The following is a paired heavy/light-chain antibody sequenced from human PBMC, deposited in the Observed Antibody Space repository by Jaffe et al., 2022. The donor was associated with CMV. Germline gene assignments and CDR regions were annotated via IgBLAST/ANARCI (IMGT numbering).Light chain of an antibody. CDR2: WAS. J-gene: IGKJ1*01. V-gene: IGKV4-1*01. CDR1: QSVLYSSNNKNY. Sequence: DIVMTQSPDSLAVSLGERATINCKSSQSVLYSSNNKNYLAWYQQKPGQPPKLLIYWASTRESGVPDRISGSGSGTDFTLTISSLQAEDVAVYYCQQYYSTPWTFGQGTKVEIK. CDR3: QQYYSTPWT.
Heavy chain of an antibody. J-gene: IGHJ3*02. V-gene: IGHV3-49*04. CDR2: IRSKAYGGTT. Sequence: EVQLVESGGGLVQPGRSLRLSCTASGFTFGDYAMNWVRQAPGKGLEWVGFIRSKAYGGTTEYAASVKGRFTISRDDSKSIAYLQMNSLKTEDTAVYYCTSPRWLQFGRHAFDIWGQGTMVTVSS. CDR3: TSPRWLQFGRHAFDI. D-gene: IGHD5-12*01. CDR1: GFTFGDYA.